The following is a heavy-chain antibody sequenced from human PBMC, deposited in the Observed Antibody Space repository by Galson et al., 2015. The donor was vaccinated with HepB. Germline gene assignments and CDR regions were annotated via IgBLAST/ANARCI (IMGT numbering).Heavy chain of an antibody. V-gene: IGHV3-48*01. CDR1: GFTFSGYT. D-gene: IGHD2-15*01. CDR3: ASQYCGGGTCFSSLGS. CDR2: ISTTSSTI. J-gene: IGHJ5*02. Sequence: SLRLSCAASGFTFSGYTMNWVRQAPGKGLEWLSYISTTSSTIYYADSVKGRFTISRDNAKNSLYLQMNSLRAEDTAVYYCASQYCGGGTCFSSLGSWGQGTLVTVSS.